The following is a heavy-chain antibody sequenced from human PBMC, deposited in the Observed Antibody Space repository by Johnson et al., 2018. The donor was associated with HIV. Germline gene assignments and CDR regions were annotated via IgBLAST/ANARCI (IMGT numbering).Heavy chain of an antibody. D-gene: IGHD3-22*01. V-gene: IGHV3-30-3*01. CDR2: MWYDGSNE. Sequence: QMLLVESGGGLVKPGGSLKLSCTASGFTFSNAWMNWVRHAPGKGLEWVAVMWYDGSNEYFTDSVRGRFTISRDNSRNTLFLQMNSLRAEDTAMYFCVRRFYDSSAFDVWGQGTLVTVSS. J-gene: IGHJ3*01. CDR1: GFTFSNAW. CDR3: VRRFYDSSAFDV.